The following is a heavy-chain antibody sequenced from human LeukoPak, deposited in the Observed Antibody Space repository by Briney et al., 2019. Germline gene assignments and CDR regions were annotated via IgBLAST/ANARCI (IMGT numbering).Heavy chain of an antibody. CDR2: VSASGSST. V-gene: IGHV3-23*01. CDR3: AKGSYYDSSGSFYFDY. J-gene: IGHJ4*02. Sequence: GGSLRLSCVASGFTFSNYAISWVRQAPGKGLEWVATVSASGSSTYYADSVKGRSTISRENSKNTLYLQMKSLRAEDTAVYYCAKGSYYDSSGSFYFDYWGQGTLVTVSS. CDR1: GFTFSNYA. D-gene: IGHD3-22*01.